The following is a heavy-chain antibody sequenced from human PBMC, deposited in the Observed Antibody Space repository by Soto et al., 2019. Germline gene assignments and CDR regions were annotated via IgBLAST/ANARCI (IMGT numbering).Heavy chain of an antibody. V-gene: IGHV3-23*01. CDR3: ARGILTADDY. Sequence: EVQLLESGGGLVQPGGSLRLSCAASGFTFSSFVMSWVRQAPGKGLEWVSAISGSGGGTYYGDSVKGRFTISRDNSKNTLFLQMNSLRAEDTAVYYCARGILTADDYWGQGTLVTISS. CDR2: ISGSGGGT. D-gene: IGHD2-15*01. J-gene: IGHJ4*02. CDR1: GFTFSSFV.